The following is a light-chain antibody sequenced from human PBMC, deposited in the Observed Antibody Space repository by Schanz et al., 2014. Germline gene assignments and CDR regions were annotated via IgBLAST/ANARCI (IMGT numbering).Light chain of an antibody. CDR2: EVN. CDR1: SSDVGAYDY. J-gene: IGLJ2*01. CDR3: QSYDSSLTAHVV. V-gene: IGLV2-8*01. Sequence: QSALNQPPSASGSPGQSVTISCTGTSSDVGAYDYVSWYQQHQGKVPKLIIYEVNKRPSGVPDRFSGSKSGNTASLTISGLQADDESDYYCQSYDSSLTAHVVFGGGTKLTVL.